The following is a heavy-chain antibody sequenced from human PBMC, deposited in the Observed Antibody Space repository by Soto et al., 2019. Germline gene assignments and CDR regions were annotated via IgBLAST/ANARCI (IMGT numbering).Heavy chain of an antibody. CDR3: VTVHWYHFDN. D-gene: IGHD6-13*01. J-gene: IGHJ4*02. CDR2: IYYTGGT. V-gene: IGHV4-59*08. Sequence: PSETLSLTCTASGGSISGSYWAWIRRPPEKGLEYIGHIYYTGGTNYNPSLQSRVTMSVDTSKNQFSLKLSSVTAADTAVYYCVTVHWYHFDNWGQGTLVTVSS. CDR1: GGSISGSY.